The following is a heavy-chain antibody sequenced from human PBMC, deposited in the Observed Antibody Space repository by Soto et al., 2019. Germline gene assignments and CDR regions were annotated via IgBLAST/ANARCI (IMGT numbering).Heavy chain of an antibody. D-gene: IGHD3-10*01. CDR2: IIPIFGTA. CDR1: GGTFSSYA. V-gene: IGHV1-69*01. Sequence: QVQLVQSGAEVKKPGSSVKVSCKASGGTFSSYAISWVRQAPGQGLEWMGGIIPIFGTANYAQKFQGRVTITADEFTSTAYMELSSLRSEDTAVYYCAGSITMVRGVKNYYYYGMDVWGQGTMVTVSS. CDR3: AGSITMVRGVKNYYYYGMDV. J-gene: IGHJ6*02.